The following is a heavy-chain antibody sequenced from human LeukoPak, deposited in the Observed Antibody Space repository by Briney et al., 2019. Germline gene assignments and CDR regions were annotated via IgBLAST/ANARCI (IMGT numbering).Heavy chain of an antibody. D-gene: IGHD1-26*01. CDR1: GYTFTSYY. Sequence: GASVKVSCKTSGYTFTSYYIHWVRQAPGQGLEWVGIINPRGGSTTYGQKFQGRVTMTRDTSTSTVYMELSSLRSEDTAVYYCTREVGGSYNDYWGQGTLVTVSS. CDR3: TREVGGSYNDY. V-gene: IGHV1-46*01. CDR2: INPRGGST. J-gene: IGHJ4*02.